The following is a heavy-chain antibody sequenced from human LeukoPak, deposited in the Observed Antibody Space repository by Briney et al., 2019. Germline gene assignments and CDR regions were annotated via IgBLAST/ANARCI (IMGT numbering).Heavy chain of an antibody. CDR2: IGGSDGTT. V-gene: IGHV3-23*01. Sequence: GGSLRLSCVASGFTFSTHAMSWVRLAPGKGLEWVSAIGGSDGTTYYADSVKGRFTISRDNSKDTLYLQMNSLRAEDTAVYYCAKDAERLYYDFWSGYLSPYYYYGMDVWGQGTTVTVSS. CDR3: AKDAERLYYDFWSGYLSPYYYYGMDV. CDR1: GFTFSTHA. D-gene: IGHD3-3*01. J-gene: IGHJ6*02.